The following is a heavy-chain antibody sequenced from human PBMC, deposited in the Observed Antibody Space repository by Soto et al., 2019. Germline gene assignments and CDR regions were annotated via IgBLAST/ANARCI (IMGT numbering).Heavy chain of an antibody. J-gene: IGHJ6*02. CDR3: VRRLPSYYCYGMDV. Sequence: SETLSLTCAVYGGSVSGYYWCWIRHPPGKGLEWIGEINHSGSTNDNPYLKRRVTISVDTSKNQFSLKLSSVTAADTAVYYCVRRLPSYYCYGMDVWGQGTTVTVSS. CDR2: INHSGST. CDR1: GGSVSGYY. V-gene: IGHV4-34*01.